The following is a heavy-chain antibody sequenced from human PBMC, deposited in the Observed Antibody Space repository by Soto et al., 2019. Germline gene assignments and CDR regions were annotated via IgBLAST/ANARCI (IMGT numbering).Heavy chain of an antibody. V-gene: IGHV1-24*01. J-gene: IGHJ3*02. Sequence: ASVKVSCKVSGYTLTELSMHWVRQAPGKGLEWMGGFDPEDGETIYAQKFQGRVTMTEDTSTDTAYMELSSLRSEDTAVYYCATDIITATFLLGAFDIWGQGTMVTVSS. CDR1: GYTLTELS. D-gene: IGHD2-15*01. CDR2: FDPEDGET. CDR3: ATDIITATFLLGAFDI.